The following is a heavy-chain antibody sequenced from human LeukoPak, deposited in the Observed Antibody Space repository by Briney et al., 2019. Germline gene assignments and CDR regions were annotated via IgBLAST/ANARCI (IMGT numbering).Heavy chain of an antibody. J-gene: IGHJ3*02. V-gene: IGHV3-20*04. D-gene: IGHD3-22*01. Sequence: GGSLRLSCAASGFTFDDYGMSWVRQAPGKGLEWVSGFNWNGGSTGYADSVKGRFTISRDNAKNSLYLQMNSLRAEDTALHYCAREGTRRIVVVVPHNAFDIWGQGTMVTVSS. CDR1: GFTFDDYG. CDR3: AREGTRRIVVVVPHNAFDI. CDR2: FNWNGGST.